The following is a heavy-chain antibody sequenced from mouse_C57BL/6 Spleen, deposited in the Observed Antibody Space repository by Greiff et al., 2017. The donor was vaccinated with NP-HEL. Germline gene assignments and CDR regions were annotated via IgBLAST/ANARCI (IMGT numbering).Heavy chain of an antibody. CDR1: GYSFTDYN. V-gene: IGHV1-39*01. Sequence: VQLKESGPELVKPGASVKISCKASGYSFTDYNMNWVKQSNGKSLEWIGVINPNYGTNSYNQKFKGKATLTVDQSSSTAYMQLNSLTSEDSAVYYGASIYGSRTWFAYWGQGTLVTVSA. J-gene: IGHJ3*01. D-gene: IGHD1-1*01. CDR2: INPNYGTN. CDR3: ASIYGSRTWFAY.